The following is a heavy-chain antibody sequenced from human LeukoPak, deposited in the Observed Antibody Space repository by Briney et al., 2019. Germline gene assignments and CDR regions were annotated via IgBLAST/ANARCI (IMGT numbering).Heavy chain of an antibody. CDR3: AADSSGYYSSVQGVDY. J-gene: IGHJ4*02. V-gene: IGHV1-69*04. CDR2: IIPILGIA. D-gene: IGHD3-22*01. CDR1: GGTFSSYA. Sequence: GASVKVSCTASGGTFSSYAISWVRQAPGQGLEWMGRIIPILGIANYAQKFQGRVTITADKSTSTAYMELSSLRSEDTAVYYCAADSSGYYSSVQGVDYWGQGTLVTVSS.